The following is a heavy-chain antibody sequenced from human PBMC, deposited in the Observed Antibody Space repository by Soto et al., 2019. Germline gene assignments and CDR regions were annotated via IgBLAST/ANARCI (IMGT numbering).Heavy chain of an antibody. D-gene: IGHD3-22*01. CDR3: ARVLQYYYDSSGCRRRIDYYYGMDV. CDR1: GFTFSSYW. Sequence: GGSLRLSCAASGFTFSSYWMHWVRQAPGKGLVWVSRINSDGSSTSYADSVKGRFTISRDNAKNTLYLQMNSLRAEDTAVYYCARVLQYYYDSSGCRRRIDYYYGMDVWGQGTTVTVSS. J-gene: IGHJ6*02. CDR2: INSDGSST. V-gene: IGHV3-74*01.